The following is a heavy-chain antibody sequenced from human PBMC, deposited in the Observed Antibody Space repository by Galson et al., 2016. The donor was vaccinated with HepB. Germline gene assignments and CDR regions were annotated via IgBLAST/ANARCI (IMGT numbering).Heavy chain of an antibody. V-gene: IGHV4-31*03. J-gene: IGHJ4*02. D-gene: IGHD3-10*01. CDR1: GGSISSGGYY. CDR2: IYYSGST. Sequence: TLSLTCTVSGGSISSGGYYWTWVRQHPGKGLEWIGYIYYSGSTSYNPSLKSRLRISADASKNLFSLKLSSVTAADTAMYYCARGVDYYGSKRLIDYWAGEPWSSSPQ. CDR3: ARGVDYYGSKRLIDY.